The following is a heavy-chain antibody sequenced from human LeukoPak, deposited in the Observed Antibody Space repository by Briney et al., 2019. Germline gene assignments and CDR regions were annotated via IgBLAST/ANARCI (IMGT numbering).Heavy chain of an antibody. CDR1: GFPFSSYS. CDR2: ISSSKRYR. V-gene: IGHV3-21*01. Sequence: GGSLRLSCALSGFPFSSYSMNWGRGSPGKAVEWGSSISSSKRYRYYAYSVKGRLATSRDNAKSSLHLQMNSLRAEDTAVYYCVRPFSGRAFDIWGEGTIVTVSS. CDR3: VRPFSGRAFDI. D-gene: IGHD3-10*01. J-gene: IGHJ3*02.